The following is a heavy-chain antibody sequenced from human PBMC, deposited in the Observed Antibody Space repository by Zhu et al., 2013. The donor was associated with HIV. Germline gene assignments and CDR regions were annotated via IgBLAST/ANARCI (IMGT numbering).Heavy chain of an antibody. J-gene: IGHJ5*02. Sequence: QVQLVQSGAEVKKPGASVKVSCKASGYTFTSYYMHWVRQAPGQGLEWMGIINPSGGSTSYAQKFQGRVTMTRDTSTSTVYMELSSLRSEDTAVYYCARAITIFGVVGGWFDPVGPGNPGHRLL. D-gene: IGHD3-3*01. CDR1: GYTFTSYY. V-gene: IGHV1-46*01. CDR3: ARAITIFGVVGGWFDP. CDR2: INPSGGST.